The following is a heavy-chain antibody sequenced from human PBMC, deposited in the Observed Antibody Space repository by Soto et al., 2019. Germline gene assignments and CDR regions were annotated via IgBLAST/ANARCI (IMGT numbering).Heavy chain of an antibody. CDR3: ARDTGNWFDP. CDR2: IFHGGTT. Sequence: SETLSLTCTVSGGSITSSSYYWGWIRQPPGKGLEWIGTIFHGGTTYYNPSLKSRVAISVDTSKNQFSLNLRSVTAADTAMYYCARDTGNWFDPWGQGTLVTVSS. CDR1: GGSITSSSYY. J-gene: IGHJ5*02. D-gene: IGHD3-10*01. V-gene: IGHV4-39*02.